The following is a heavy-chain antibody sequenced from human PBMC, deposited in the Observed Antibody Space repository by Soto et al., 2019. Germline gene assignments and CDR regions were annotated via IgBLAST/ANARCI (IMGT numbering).Heavy chain of an antibody. V-gene: IGHV3-9*01. CDR2: ISWNSGSI. CDR1: GFTFDDYA. J-gene: IGHJ6*03. Sequence: GGSLRLSCAASGFTFDDYAMHWVRQAPGKGLEWVSGISWNSGSIGYADSVKGRFTISRDNAKNSLYLQMNSLRAEDTALYYCALSGVPQYYYYYMDVWGKGTTVTVSS. CDR3: ALSGVPQYYYYYMDV. D-gene: IGHD2-2*01.